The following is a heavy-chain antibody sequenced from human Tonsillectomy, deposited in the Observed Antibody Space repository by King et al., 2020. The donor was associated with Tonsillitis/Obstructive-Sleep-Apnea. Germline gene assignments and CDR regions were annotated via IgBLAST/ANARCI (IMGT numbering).Heavy chain of an antibody. CDR3: ARDPGIAAAGTNCDY. D-gene: IGHD6-13*01. V-gene: IGHV3-48*03. Sequence: VQLVESGGGLVQPGGSLRLSCAASGFTFSSYEMNWVRQAPGKGLEWVSYISISGSTIYYADSVKGRFTISRDNAKNSLFLQMNSLRAEDTAVYYCARDPGIAAAGTNCDYWGQGTLVTVSS. J-gene: IGHJ4*02. CDR1: GFTFSSYE. CDR2: ISISGSTI.